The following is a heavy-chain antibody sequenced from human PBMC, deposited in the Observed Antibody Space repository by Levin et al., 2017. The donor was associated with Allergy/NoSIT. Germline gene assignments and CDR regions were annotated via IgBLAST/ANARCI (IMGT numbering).Heavy chain of an antibody. CDR1: GGSIISSNYF. J-gene: IGHJ5*01. D-gene: IGHD1-1*01. V-gene: IGHV4-39*02. Sequence: NTSETLSLTCTVSGGSIISSNYFWGWIRQPPGKGLDWIGSISYSGNTYYNPSLESRATISVDTSNNHFSLKLSSVTDADTAVYFCARRHPEALGTGSWWFDSWGQGTLVTVTS. CDR2: ISYSGNT. CDR3: ARRHPEALGTGSWWFDS.